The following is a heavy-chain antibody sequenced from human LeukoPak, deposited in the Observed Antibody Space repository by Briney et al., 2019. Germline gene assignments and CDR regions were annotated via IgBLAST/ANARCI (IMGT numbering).Heavy chain of an antibody. J-gene: IGHJ6*02. CDR2: IKQDGSEK. V-gene: IGHV3-7*01. CDR1: GFTFSSYW. Sequence: GGSLRLSCAASGFTFSSYWMSWVRQAPGKGLEWVANIKQDGSEKYYVDSVKGRFTISRDNAKNSLYLQMNSLRAEDTALYYCGRVMRGVVVIVIYSYYGMDVWGQGPTV. D-gene: IGHD2-21*01. CDR3: GRVMRGVVVIVIYSYYGMDV.